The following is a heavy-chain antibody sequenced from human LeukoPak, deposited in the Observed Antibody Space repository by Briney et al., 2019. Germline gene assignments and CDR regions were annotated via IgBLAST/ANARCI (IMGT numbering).Heavy chain of an antibody. CDR1: AGSFSGYY. Sequence: SETLSLTCPVYAGSFSGYYWSWIRQPPGKGLEWIGEINHSGSTNYNPSRKSGGTISVDTSQNPFSLKLSSVTAADTAVYYCARGSTYYDSSGYYSRPHFRFDPWGQGTLVTVSS. J-gene: IGHJ5*02. V-gene: IGHV4-34*01. CDR3: ARGSTYYDSSGYYSRPHFRFDP. D-gene: IGHD3-22*01. CDR2: INHSGST.